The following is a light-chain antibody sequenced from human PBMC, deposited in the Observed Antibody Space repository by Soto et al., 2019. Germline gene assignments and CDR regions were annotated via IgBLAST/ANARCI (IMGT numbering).Light chain of an antibody. CDR3: SSYGGSNNLI. J-gene: IGLJ2*01. CDR2: EVT. CDR1: SSDVGIYNY. V-gene: IGLV2-8*01. Sequence: QSVLTQPPSASGSPGQSVTISCTGTSSDVGIYNYVSWYQQHPGEAPKLMIYEVTKRPSGVPDRFSGSKSGNTASLTVSGLQAEDEADYDCSSYGGSNNLIFGGGTKLTVL.